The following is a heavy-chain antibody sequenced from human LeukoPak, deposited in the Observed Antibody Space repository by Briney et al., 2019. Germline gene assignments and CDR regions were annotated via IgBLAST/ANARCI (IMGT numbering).Heavy chain of an antibody. CDR3: AKGDSSGYYYYGYYFDY. D-gene: IGHD3-22*01. J-gene: IGHJ4*02. V-gene: IGHV3-23*01. Sequence: GGSLRLSCAASGFTFSSYAMSWVRQAPGKGLEWVSAISGSGGSTYYADSVKGRFTISRDNSKNTLYLQMNSLRAEDTAVYYCAKGDSSGYYYYGYYFDYWGQGTLVTVSS. CDR1: GFTFSSYA. CDR2: ISGSGGST.